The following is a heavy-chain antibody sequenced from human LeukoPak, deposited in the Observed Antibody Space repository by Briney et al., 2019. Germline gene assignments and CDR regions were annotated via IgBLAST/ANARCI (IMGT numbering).Heavy chain of an antibody. J-gene: IGHJ4*02. Sequence: PSETLSLTCAVYGGSFSGYYWSWIRQPPGKGLEWIGEINHSGSTNYNPSLKSRVTISVDTSKNQFSLKLSSVTAADTAVYYCARRRKVTTSRYFDYWGQGTLVTVSS. V-gene: IGHV4-34*01. CDR1: GGSFSGYY. CDR3: ARRRKVTTSRYFDY. D-gene: IGHD4-17*01. CDR2: INHSGST.